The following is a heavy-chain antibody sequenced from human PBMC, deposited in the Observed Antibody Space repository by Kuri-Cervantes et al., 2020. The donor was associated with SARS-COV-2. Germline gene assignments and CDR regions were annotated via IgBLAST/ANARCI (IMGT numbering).Heavy chain of an antibody. CDR3: ARLSGSGSYRTLDY. V-gene: IGHV1-69*04. CDR1: GGTFGSYA. D-gene: IGHD3-10*01. J-gene: IGHJ4*02. Sequence: SVKVSCKASGGTFGSYAISWVRQAPGQGLEWMGRIIPILGIANYAQKFQGRVTITADKSTSTAYMELSSLRSEDTAVYYCARLSGSGSYRTLDYWGQGTLVTVSS. CDR2: IIPILGIA.